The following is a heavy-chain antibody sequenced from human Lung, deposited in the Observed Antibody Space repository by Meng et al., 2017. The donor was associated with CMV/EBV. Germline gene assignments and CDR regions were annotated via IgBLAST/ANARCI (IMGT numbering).Heavy chain of an antibody. CDR2: VSYDGTKT. D-gene: IGHD5-24*01. CDR1: GFTFSSFA. Sequence: SXAASGFTFSSFAIHWVRQAPGKGLDWVAVVSYDGTKTYYSDSVKGRFTLSRDNSKNTMYMEMSSLGYEDTAMYYCARARFDGGMDVWGQGTTVTVSS. CDR3: ARARFDGGMDV. V-gene: IGHV3-30*04. J-gene: IGHJ6*02.